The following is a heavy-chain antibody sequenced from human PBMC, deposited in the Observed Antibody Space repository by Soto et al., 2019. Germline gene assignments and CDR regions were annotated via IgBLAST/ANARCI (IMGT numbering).Heavy chain of an antibody. V-gene: IGHV4-61*01. CDR1: GGSVRSGSYY. J-gene: IGHJ4*02. Sequence: SEALSLTCTVSGGSVRSGSYYWSWIRQPPGKGLEWIGYIYYSGSTKYNPSLKSRITISIDTPKNQFSLKVSSVTAADTGVYYCARDRTVTTSTPGEFDYWGQGTLVTVSS. CDR2: IYYSGST. D-gene: IGHD4-17*01. CDR3: ARDRTVTTSTPGEFDY.